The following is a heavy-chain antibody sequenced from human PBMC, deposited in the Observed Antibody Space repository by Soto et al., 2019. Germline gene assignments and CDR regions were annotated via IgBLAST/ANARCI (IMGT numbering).Heavy chain of an antibody. Sequence: HPGGSLRLSSAASGFNLSKFDMHWVRQAPGKGLEWVAVISYDGTKRYYPDSVKGRFTISRDNSKNTLYLQMNSLRPEDSAVYYCAREGAVVAAIGHYYYGMDVWGQGTAVTVSS. CDR3: AREGAVVAAIGHYYYGMDV. J-gene: IGHJ6*02. V-gene: IGHV3-30-3*01. D-gene: IGHD2-15*01. CDR2: ISYDGTKR. CDR1: GFNLSKFD.